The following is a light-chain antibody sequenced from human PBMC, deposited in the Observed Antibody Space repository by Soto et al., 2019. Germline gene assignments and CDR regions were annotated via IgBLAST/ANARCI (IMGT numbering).Light chain of an antibody. V-gene: IGLV2-8*01. CDR1: SSDIGAYDY. Sequence: QSALTQPPSASGSPGQSVTISCTGSSSDIGAYDYVSWYQQFPGKAPKLIIYGVNARPSGVPERFSGSKSGNTASLTVSGLQFEDEADYICSSYAAANNFVVFGGGTKLTVL. CDR3: SSYAAANNFVV. J-gene: IGLJ2*01. CDR2: GVN.